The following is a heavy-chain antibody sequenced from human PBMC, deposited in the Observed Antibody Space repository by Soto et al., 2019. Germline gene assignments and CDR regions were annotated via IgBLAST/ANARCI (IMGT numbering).Heavy chain of an antibody. Sequence: DVQLKESGGGLVQPGQSLRLSCEVSGFTLSMYSMTWVRQAPGKGLEWVAKIPQDGSDGHYLDSVKGRFTISRDNAKNSGYLQMNSLPADDTAVYYCARDRLILPAHDFFYGSDVWGQGPRSPSP. J-gene: IGHJ6*02. CDR3: ARDRLILPAHDFFYGSDV. CDR1: GFTLSMYS. D-gene: IGHD2-21*02. CDR2: IPQDGSDG. V-gene: IGHV3-7*03.